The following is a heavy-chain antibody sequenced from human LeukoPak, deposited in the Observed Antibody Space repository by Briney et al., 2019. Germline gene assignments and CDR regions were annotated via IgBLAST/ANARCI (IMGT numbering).Heavy chain of an antibody. Sequence: GGSLRLSCAASGFTLSSYAMSWVRQAPGKGLEWVSGINWNGGSTGYADSVKGRFTISRDNAKNSLYLQMNSLRAEDTALYYCARGRGYCSSTSCYGFDAFDIWGQGTMVTVSS. J-gene: IGHJ3*02. D-gene: IGHD2-2*01. CDR1: GFTLSSYA. CDR2: INWNGGST. CDR3: ARGRGYCSSTSCYGFDAFDI. V-gene: IGHV3-20*04.